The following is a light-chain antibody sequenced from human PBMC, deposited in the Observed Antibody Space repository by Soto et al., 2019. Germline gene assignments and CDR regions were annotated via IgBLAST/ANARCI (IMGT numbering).Light chain of an antibody. CDR3: AAWDAGVSGPA. CDR2: RNN. V-gene: IGLV1-47*01. J-gene: IGLJ2*01. CDR1: RSNIGSKY. Sequence: QAVVTHPPSASGTPGQRVTISCSGSRSNIGSKYVYWYQQLPGTAPKLLIYRNNQRPSGVPDRFSASKSGTSASLAISGLRSEDTADYYCAAWDAGVSGPAFGGGTKLTVL.